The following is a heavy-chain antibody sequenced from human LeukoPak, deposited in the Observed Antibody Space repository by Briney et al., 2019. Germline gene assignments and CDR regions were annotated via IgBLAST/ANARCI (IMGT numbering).Heavy chain of an antibody. CDR2: FDPEDGET. Sequence: ASVKISCKVSGYTLTELSMHWVRQAPGKGLEWMGGFDPEDGETIYAQKFQGRVTMTEDTSTDTAYMELSSLRSEDTAVYYCATDPRYYYGSGYAFDIWGQGTMVTVSS. CDR1: GYTLTELS. D-gene: IGHD3-10*01. CDR3: ATDPRYYYGSGYAFDI. V-gene: IGHV1-24*01. J-gene: IGHJ3*02.